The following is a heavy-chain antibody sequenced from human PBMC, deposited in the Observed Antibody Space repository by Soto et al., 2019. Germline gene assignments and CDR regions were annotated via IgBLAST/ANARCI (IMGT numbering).Heavy chain of an antibody. Sequence: QVQLVQSGAEVKKPGASVKVSCKASGYTFTSYGISWVRQAPGQGLEWMGWISAYNGNKKYAQKLQGRVTMTTDTSTSTASMELRRLRSEDTAVYYCASDAPPVDSWGQGTLVTVSS. CDR2: ISAYNGNK. V-gene: IGHV1-18*01. CDR1: GYTFTSYG. J-gene: IGHJ4*02. CDR3: ASDAPPVDS.